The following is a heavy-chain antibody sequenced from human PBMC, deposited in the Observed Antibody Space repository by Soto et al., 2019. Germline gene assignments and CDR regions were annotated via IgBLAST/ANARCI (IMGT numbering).Heavy chain of an antibody. Sequence: PSETLSLTCTVSGDSMSSYYWSWIRQPPGKGLEWIGYIYYRGNTDYNPSLKSRVTILVDTSKNHLSLTLSSVTAADTAVYYCARVPGGEALYSSGWKNYYYGVDVWGQGTTVTVS. D-gene: IGHD6-19*01. V-gene: IGHV4-59*01. CDR2: IYYRGNT. CDR1: GDSMSSYY. J-gene: IGHJ6*02. CDR3: ARVPGGEALYSSGWKNYYYGVDV.